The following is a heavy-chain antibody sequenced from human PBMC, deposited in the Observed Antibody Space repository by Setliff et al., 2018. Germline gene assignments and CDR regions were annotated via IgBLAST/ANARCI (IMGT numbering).Heavy chain of an antibody. CDR3: ARVGDFWSGYYLDY. J-gene: IGHJ4*02. Sequence: PGGSLRLSCAASGFTFSSYSMNWVRQAPGKGLEWVSYISSSSSTIYYADSVKGRFTISRDNAKNSLYLQMNSLRAEDTAVYYCARVGDFWSGYYLDYWGQGTLVTVSS. V-gene: IGHV3-48*01. D-gene: IGHD3-3*01. CDR1: GFTFSSYS. CDR2: ISSSSSTI.